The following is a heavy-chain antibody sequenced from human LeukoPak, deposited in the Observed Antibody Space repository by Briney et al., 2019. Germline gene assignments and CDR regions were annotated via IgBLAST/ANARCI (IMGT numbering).Heavy chain of an antibody. J-gene: IGHJ4*02. CDR3: ARNQPSRNYGWPLFDY. CDR2: ISSRGDTI. V-gene: IGHV3-11*01. Sequence: GGSLRLSCAVSGITFSDYYMSWVRQAPGKGPEWLSYISSRGDTIYYADSVKDQGRFTISRDNAKNSLYLQINSLRAEDTAVYFCARNQPSRNYGWPLFDYCDRETLVTVSS. D-gene: IGHD1-7*01. CDR1: GITFSDYY.